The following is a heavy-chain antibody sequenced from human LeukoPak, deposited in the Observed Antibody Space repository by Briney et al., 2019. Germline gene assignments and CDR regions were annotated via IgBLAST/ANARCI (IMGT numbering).Heavy chain of an antibody. D-gene: IGHD3-16*01. CDR2: IYNSGTT. CDR1: GGSIRNSSFY. V-gene: IGHV4-39*01. Sequence: SETLSLTCAVSGGSIRNSSFYWGWIRQPPGKGLEWIASIYNSGTTYYNPSLKSRITIFVDTSKNQVSLKLRSVTAADTAVYYCARGLLAGEYWGQGTLVTVSS. J-gene: IGHJ4*02. CDR3: ARGLLAGEY.